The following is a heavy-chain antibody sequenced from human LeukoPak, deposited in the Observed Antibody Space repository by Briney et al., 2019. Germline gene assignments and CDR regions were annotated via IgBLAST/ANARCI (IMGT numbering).Heavy chain of an antibody. V-gene: IGHV4-59*01. Sequence: SETLSLTCTVSGGSISSYYWSWIRQPPGKGLEWIGYIYYSGSTNYNPSLKSRVTISVDTSKNQFSLKLSSVTAADTAVYYCAREYSGYDYENYYMDVWGKGTTVTVSS. CDR3: AREYSGYDYENYYMDV. CDR2: IYYSGST. D-gene: IGHD5-12*01. J-gene: IGHJ6*03. CDR1: GGSISSYY.